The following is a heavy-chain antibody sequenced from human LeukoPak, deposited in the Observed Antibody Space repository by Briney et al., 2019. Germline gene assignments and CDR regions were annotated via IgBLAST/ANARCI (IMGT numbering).Heavy chain of an antibody. Sequence: PGGSLRLSCAASGFTFSSYSMNWVRQAPGKGLEWVSAISGSGGSTYYADSVKGRFTISRDNSKNTLYLQMNSLRAEDTAVYYCAKDRFMITFGGVIVIPNYFDYWGQGTLVTVSS. CDR2: ISGSGGST. J-gene: IGHJ4*02. CDR3: AKDRFMITFGGVIVIPNYFDY. CDR1: GFTFSSYS. V-gene: IGHV3-23*01. D-gene: IGHD3-16*02.